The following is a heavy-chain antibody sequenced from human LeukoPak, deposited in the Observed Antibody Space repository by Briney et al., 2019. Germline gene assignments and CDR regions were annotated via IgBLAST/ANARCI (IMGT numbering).Heavy chain of an antibody. CDR2: TYYRSKWYN. V-gene: IGHV6-1*01. CDR1: GDSVSSNSAA. Sequence: SQTLSLTCAISGDSVSSNSAAWNWIRQSPSRGLEWLGRTYYRSKWYNDYAVSVKSRITINPDTSNYQFSLQLNSVTPEDTAVYYCARDHSDCSSTSCYIRFDPWGQGTLVTVSS. D-gene: IGHD2-2*01. J-gene: IGHJ5*02. CDR3: ARDHSDCSSTSCYIRFDP.